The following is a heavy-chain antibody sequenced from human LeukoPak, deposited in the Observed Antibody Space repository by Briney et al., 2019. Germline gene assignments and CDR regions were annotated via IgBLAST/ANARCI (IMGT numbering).Heavy chain of an antibody. CDR3: ATHSDPTSGSYYSIWFDP. J-gene: IGHJ5*02. D-gene: IGHD3-10*01. Sequence: RASVKVSCKASGGTFSSYAISWVRQAPGQGLEWMGWISAYNGNTNYAQKLQGRVTMTTDTSTSTAYMELRSLRSDDTAVYYCATHSDPTSGSYYSIWFDPWGQGTLVTVSS. CDR1: GGTFSSYA. V-gene: IGHV1-18*01. CDR2: ISAYNGNT.